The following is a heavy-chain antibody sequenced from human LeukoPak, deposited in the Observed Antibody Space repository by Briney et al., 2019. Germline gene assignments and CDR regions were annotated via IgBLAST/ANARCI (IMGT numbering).Heavy chain of an antibody. CDR2: INPTGTWT. J-gene: IGHJ3*02. CDR3: ARGQYYSDTINYYSRHDAFDI. D-gene: IGHD3-22*01. Sequence: ASVKVSCKASGYTFTNNWMHWVRQAPGQGLEWVGLINPTGTWTLYAQNFQGRITLTRDMSTTTDYMELSSLRSEDTAVYYCARGQYYSDTINYYSRHDAFDIWGQGTMVTVSS. CDR1: GYTFTNNW. V-gene: IGHV1-46*01.